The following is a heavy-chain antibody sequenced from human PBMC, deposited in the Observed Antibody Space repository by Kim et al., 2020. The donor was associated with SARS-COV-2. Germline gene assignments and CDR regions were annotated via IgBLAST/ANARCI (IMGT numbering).Heavy chain of an antibody. CDR2: INPSGGST. CDR3: ARRGDWGRSYYGMDV. J-gene: IGHJ6*02. Sequence: ASVKVSCKASGYTFTSYYMHWVRQAPGQGLEWMGIINPSGGSTSYAQKFQGRVTMTRDTSTSTVYMELSSLRSEDTAVYYCARRGDWGRSYYGMDVWGQGTTVTVSS. D-gene: IGHD7-27*01. CDR1: GYTFTSYY. V-gene: IGHV1-46*01.